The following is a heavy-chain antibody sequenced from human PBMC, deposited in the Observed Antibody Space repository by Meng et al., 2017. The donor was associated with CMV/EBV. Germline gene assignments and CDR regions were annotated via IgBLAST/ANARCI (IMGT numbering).Heavy chain of an antibody. J-gene: IGHJ3*02. Sequence: ASVKVFCKASGYTFTGYYMHWVRQAPGQGLEWMGWINPNSGGTNYAQKFQGRVTMTRDTSISTAYMELSRLRSDDTAVYYCARVITIDDAFDIWGQGTMVTVSS. CDR1: GYTFTGYY. CDR3: ARVITIDDAFDI. V-gene: IGHV1-2*02. D-gene: IGHD3-10*01. CDR2: INPNSGGT.